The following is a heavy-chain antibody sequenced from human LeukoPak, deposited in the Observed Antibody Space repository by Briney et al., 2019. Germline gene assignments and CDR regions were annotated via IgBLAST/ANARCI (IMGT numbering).Heavy chain of an antibody. CDR3: AREYYDILTGYHYYFDY. V-gene: IGHV1-69*05. J-gene: IGHJ4*02. CDR2: IIPIFGTA. Sequence: ASVKVSCKASGGTFSSYAISWVRQAPGQGLEWMGGIIPIFGTANYAQKFQGRVTITRDTSASTAYMELSSLRSEDTAVYYCAREYYDILTGYHYYFDYWGQGTLVTVSS. CDR1: GGTFSSYA. D-gene: IGHD3-9*01.